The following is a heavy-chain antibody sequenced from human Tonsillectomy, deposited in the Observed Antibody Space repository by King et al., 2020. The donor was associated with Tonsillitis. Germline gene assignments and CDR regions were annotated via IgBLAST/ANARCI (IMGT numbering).Heavy chain of an antibody. D-gene: IGHD7-27*01. Sequence: QLVQSGAEVKKPGSSVKVSCKASGGTFSSYAISWVRQAPGQGLEWMGGIIPIFGTANYAQKFQGRVTSTADESTSTAYMELSSLRCEDTAVYYCARAKLGITPSYWYFDLWGRGTLVTVSS. J-gene: IGHJ2*01. V-gene: IGHV1-69*01. CDR2: IIPIFGTA. CDR3: ARAKLGITPSYWYFDL. CDR1: GGTFSSYA.